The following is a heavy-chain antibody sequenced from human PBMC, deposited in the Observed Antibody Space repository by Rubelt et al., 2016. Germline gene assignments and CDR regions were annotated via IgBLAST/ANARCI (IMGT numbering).Heavy chain of an antibody. CDR3: ARHRGGYDLG. J-gene: IGHJ4*02. CDR2: INHSGST. D-gene: IGHD5-12*01. V-gene: IGHV4-34*01. CDR1: GGSFSGYY. Sequence: QVQLQQWGAGLLKPSETLSLTCAVYGGSFSGYYWSWIRQPPGKGLEWIGEINHSGSTNYNPSLKIRVTISVDTAKNQFSLKLSSVTAADTAVYYCARHRGGYDLGWGQGTLVTVSS.